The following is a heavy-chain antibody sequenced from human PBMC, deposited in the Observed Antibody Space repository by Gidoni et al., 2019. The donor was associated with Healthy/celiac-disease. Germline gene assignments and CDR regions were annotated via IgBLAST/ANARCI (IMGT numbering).Heavy chain of an antibody. J-gene: IGHJ6*02. CDR3: ARVGSGDFWSGYLDYYYYYGMDV. CDR2: ISAYNGNT. V-gene: IGHV1-18*01. D-gene: IGHD3-3*01. Sequence: QVQLVQSGAEVKKPGASVKVSCKASGYTFTSYGISWVRQAPGQGLEWMGWISAYNGNTNYAQKLQGRVTMTTDTSTSTAYMELRSLRSDDTAVYYCARVGSGDFWSGYLDYYYYYGMDVWGQGTTVTVSS. CDR1: GYTFTSYG.